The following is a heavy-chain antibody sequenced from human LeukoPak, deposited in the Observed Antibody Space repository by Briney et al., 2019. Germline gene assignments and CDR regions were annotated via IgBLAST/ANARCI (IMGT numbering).Heavy chain of an antibody. CDR2: ISGSGGST. CDR1: GFTVSSNY. D-gene: IGHD3-9*01. CDR3: AKARDYYDILTGYYS. Sequence: GGSLRLSCAASGFTVSSNYMSWVRQAPGKGLEWVSAISGSGGSTYYADSVKGRFTISRDNSKNTLYLQMNSLRAEDTAVYYCAKARDYYDILTGYYSWGQGTLVTVSS. J-gene: IGHJ5*02. V-gene: IGHV3-23*01.